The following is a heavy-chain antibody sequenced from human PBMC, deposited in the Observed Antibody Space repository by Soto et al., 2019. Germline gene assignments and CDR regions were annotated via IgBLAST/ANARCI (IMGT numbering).Heavy chain of an antibody. Sequence: PSETLSLTCAVSGGSISSSNWWSWVRQPPGKGLEWIGEIYHSGSTNYNPSLKSRVTISVDKSKNQFSLKLSSVTAADTAVYYCARASDYYDSTGSPFDYWGQGTLVTVSS. D-gene: IGHD3-22*01. CDR1: GGSISSSNW. V-gene: IGHV4-4*02. CDR3: ARASDYYDSTGSPFDY. J-gene: IGHJ4*02. CDR2: IYHSGST.